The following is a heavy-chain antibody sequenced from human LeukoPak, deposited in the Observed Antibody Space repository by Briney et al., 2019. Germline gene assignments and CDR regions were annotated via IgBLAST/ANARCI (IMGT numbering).Heavy chain of an antibody. CDR1: GFTFSSYS. V-gene: IGHV3-21*01. CDR3: ARAGWGSYYYYYGMDV. D-gene: IGHD3-16*01. J-gene: IGHJ6*02. CDR2: ISSSSSYI. Sequence: GGSLRLSCAASGFTFSSYSMNWVRQAPGKGLEWVSSISSSSSYIYYADSVKGRFTISRDNAKNSLYLQMNSLRAEDTAVYYCARAGWGSYYYYYGMDVWGQGTTVTVSS.